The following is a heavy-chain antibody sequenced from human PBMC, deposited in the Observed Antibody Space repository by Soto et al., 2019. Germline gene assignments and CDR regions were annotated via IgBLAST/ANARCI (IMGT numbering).Heavy chain of an antibody. CDR3: ARETSIAARHYYYGMDV. Sequence: QVQLVESGGGVVQPGRSLRLSCAASGFTFSSYAMHWVRQAPGKGLEWVAVISYDGSNKYYADSVKGRFTISRDNSKNTLYLQMNSLRAEDTAVYYCARETSIAARHYYYGMDVWGQGTTVTVSS. CDR1: GFTFSSYA. D-gene: IGHD6-6*01. V-gene: IGHV3-30-3*01. CDR2: ISYDGSNK. J-gene: IGHJ6*02.